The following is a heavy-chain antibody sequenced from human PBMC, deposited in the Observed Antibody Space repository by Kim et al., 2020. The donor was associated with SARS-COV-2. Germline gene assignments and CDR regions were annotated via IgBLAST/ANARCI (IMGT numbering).Heavy chain of an antibody. J-gene: IGHJ4*02. CDR1: GFTFDDYA. D-gene: IGHD2-21*01. Sequence: GGSLRLSCAASGFTFDDYAMHWVRQAPGKGLEWVSGISWNSGSIGYADSVKGRFTISRDNAKNSLYLQMNSLRAEDTALYYCAKGFSWSVGWWCEFDYWGQGTLVTVSS. V-gene: IGHV3-9*01. CDR2: ISWNSGSI. CDR3: AKGFSWSVGWWCEFDY.